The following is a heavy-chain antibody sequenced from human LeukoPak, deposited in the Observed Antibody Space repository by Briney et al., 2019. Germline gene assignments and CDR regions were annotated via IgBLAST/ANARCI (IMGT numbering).Heavy chain of an antibody. J-gene: IGHJ5*02. D-gene: IGHD4-17*01. V-gene: IGHV1-69*05. CDR2: IMPLFGTA. CDR3: ARDVHGDYGSGWYDP. Sequence: SVKVSCKTSGGTFNNSAISWVRQAPGQGLEWLGGIMPLFGTAGYAQKFQGRVAITKDESTRTVYLELTSLTTDDTAVYYCARDVHGDYGSGWYDPWGQGTLVSVST. CDR1: GGTFNNSA.